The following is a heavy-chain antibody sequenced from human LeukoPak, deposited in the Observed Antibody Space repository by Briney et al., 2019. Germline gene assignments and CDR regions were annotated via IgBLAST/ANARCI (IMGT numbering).Heavy chain of an antibody. CDR1: GGSFSGYY. Sequence: PSETLSLTCAVYGGSFSGYYWGWIRQPPGKGLEWIGSIYYSGSTYYNPSLKSRVTISVDTSKNQFSLKLSSVTAADTAVYYCATRHRGYSYGYHGYWGQGTLVTVSS. J-gene: IGHJ4*02. V-gene: IGHV4-39*01. D-gene: IGHD5-18*01. CDR2: IYYSGST. CDR3: ATRHRGYSYGYHGY.